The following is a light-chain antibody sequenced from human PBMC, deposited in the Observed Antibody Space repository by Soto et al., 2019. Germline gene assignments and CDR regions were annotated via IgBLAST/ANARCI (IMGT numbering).Light chain of an antibody. V-gene: IGKV3-15*01. CDR3: QQYNSYSRT. J-gene: IGKJ1*01. CDR2: GAS. CDR1: QGVRSD. Sequence: EIAMTQSPDTLSVSPGDRATLSCRASQGVRSDLAWYQQKAGQSPRLLIYGASTRAAETPARFSGSGSETEFTLTISSLQSDDFATYYCQQYNSYSRTFGQGTKVDI.